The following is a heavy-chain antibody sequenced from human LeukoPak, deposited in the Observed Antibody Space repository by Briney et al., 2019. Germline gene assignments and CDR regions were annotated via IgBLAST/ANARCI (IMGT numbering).Heavy chain of an antibody. J-gene: IGHJ4*02. D-gene: IGHD3-22*01. CDR2: IYYSGST. CDR1: GGSISSYY. CDR3: ARGSTMIVVATYYFDY. Sequence: PSETLSLTCTVSGGSISSYYWSWIRQPPGKGLEWIGYIYYSGSTNYNPSLKSRVTISVDTSKNQFSLKLSSVTAADTAVYYCARGSTMIVVATYYFDYWGQGTLVTVSS. V-gene: IGHV4-59*12.